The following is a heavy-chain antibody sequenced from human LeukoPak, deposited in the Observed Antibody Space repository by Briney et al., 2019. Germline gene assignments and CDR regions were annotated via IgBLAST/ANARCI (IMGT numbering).Heavy chain of an antibody. Sequence: SQTLSLTRTVSGGSISSGDYYWSWIRQPPGKGLEGIGDIYYSGSTYYNPSLKSRVTISVDTSKNQFSLKLSSVTAADTAVYYCARGSQDGSLFDYWGQGTLVTVSS. V-gene: IGHV4-30-4*08. CDR2: IYYSGST. J-gene: IGHJ4*02. D-gene: IGHD3-10*01. CDR3: ARGSQDGSLFDY. CDR1: GGSISSGDYY.